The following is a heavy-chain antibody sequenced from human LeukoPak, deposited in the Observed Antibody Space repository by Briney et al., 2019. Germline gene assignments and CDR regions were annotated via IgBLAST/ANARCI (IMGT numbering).Heavy chain of an antibody. J-gene: IGHJ4*02. CDR1: GYTFTGYY. CDR2: INPNSGGT. Sequence: ASVKVSCKASGYTFTGYYMHWVRQAPGQGLEWMGWINPNSGGTNYAQKFQGRVTMTRDTSISTAYMELSRLRSDDTAVYYCARDDRVGAISPLFDYWGQGTLVTVSS. V-gene: IGHV1-2*02. CDR3: ARDDRVGAISPLFDY. D-gene: IGHD1-26*01.